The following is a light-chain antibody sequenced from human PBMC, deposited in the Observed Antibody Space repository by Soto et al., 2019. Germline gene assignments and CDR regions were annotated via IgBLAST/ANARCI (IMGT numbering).Light chain of an antibody. J-gene: IGLJ2*01. CDR3: HSYDSSLSGDVV. CDR1: SANIGAGYD. CDR2: GNN. V-gene: IGLV1-40*01. Sequence: QSVLTQPPSVSGAPGQRVTISCTGSSANIGAGYDVHWYQQVPGTAPKLLIYGNNNRPSGVPDRFSGSKSGTSASLAITGLQSEDEADYYCHSYDSSLSGDVVFGGGTKLTVL.